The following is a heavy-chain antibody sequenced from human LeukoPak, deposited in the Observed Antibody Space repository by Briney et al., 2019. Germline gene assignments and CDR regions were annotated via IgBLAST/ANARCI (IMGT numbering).Heavy chain of an antibody. Sequence: GESLKISCQGSGYSFSSYWIGWVRQMPGEGLEWMGINYPGDSNTKYSPSLQGQVIISADKSISTAYLRWSRLKASDTAMYYCARIPTVDTSMARYSDYWGQGTLVTVSS. D-gene: IGHD5-18*01. V-gene: IGHV5-51*01. CDR1: GYSFSSYW. J-gene: IGHJ4*02. CDR3: ARIPTVDTSMARYSDY. CDR2: NYPGDSNT.